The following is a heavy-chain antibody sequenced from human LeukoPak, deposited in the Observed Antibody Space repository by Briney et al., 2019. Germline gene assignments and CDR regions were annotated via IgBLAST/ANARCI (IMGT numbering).Heavy chain of an antibody. CDR2: IYHSGST. J-gene: IGHJ3*02. V-gene: IGHV4-38-2*02. CDR3: ATEARSYDAFDI. CDR1: GYSISSGYY. D-gene: IGHD1-26*01. Sequence: SETLSLTCTVSGYSISSGYYWGWIRQPPGKGLEWIGSIYHSGSTYYNPSLKSRVTISVDTSKNQFSLKLSSVTAADTAVYYCATEARSYDAFDIWGQGTMITVSS.